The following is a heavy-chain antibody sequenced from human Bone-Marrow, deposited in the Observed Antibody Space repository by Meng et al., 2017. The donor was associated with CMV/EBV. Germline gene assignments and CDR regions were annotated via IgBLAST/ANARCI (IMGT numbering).Heavy chain of an antibody. CDR1: GFTFSSYG. Sequence: GGSLRLSCAASGFTFSSYGMHWVRQAPGKGLEWVAFIRYDGSNKYYADSVKGRFTISRDNSKNTLYLQMNSLRAEDTAVYYCAKALLDIVVVPAAIPLYYYYGMDVWGQGTTVTVSS. D-gene: IGHD2-2*03. CDR3: AKALLDIVVVPAAIPLYYYYGMDV. J-gene: IGHJ6*01. CDR2: IRYDGSNK. V-gene: IGHV3-30*02.